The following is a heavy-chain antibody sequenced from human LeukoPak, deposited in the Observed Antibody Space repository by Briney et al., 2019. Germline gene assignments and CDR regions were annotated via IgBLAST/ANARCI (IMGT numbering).Heavy chain of an antibody. V-gene: IGHV3-30*14. CDR1: GFTFSSYA. D-gene: IGHD3-10*01. Sequence: GGSLRLSCAASGFTFSSYAMHWVRQAPGKGLEWVAVISYDGSNKYYADSVKGRFTISRDNSKNTLYLQMNSLRAEDTAVYYCARDLFTMVRGDQNFDYWGQGTLVTVSS. CDR3: ARDLFTMVRGDQNFDY. J-gene: IGHJ4*02. CDR2: ISYDGSNK.